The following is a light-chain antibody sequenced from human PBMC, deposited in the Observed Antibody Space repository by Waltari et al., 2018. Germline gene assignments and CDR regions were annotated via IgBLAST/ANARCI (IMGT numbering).Light chain of an antibody. CDR3: QHYVSLPVT. V-gene: IGKV3-20*01. CDR2: GAS. Sequence: EVVLTQSPGTLSLSPGERATLSCRASQSVSGALPWYQQNPGQAPRLLIYGASNRATGIPDRFSGSGSGTDFSLIISRLEPGDFAVYYCQHYVSLPVTFGQGTKVEIK. CDR1: QSVSGA. J-gene: IGKJ1*01.